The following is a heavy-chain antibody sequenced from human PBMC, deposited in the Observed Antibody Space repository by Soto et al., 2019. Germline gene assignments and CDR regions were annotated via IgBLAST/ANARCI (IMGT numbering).Heavy chain of an antibody. Sequence: SETLSLTCAVYGGSFSGYYWSWIRQPPGKGLEWIGEINHSGSTNYNPSLKSRVTISVDTSKNQFSLKLGSVTAADTAVYYCARAGYSSSWNNWFDPWGQGTLVTVSS. V-gene: IGHV4-34*01. J-gene: IGHJ5*02. D-gene: IGHD6-13*01. CDR3: ARAGYSSSWNNWFDP. CDR2: INHSGST. CDR1: GGSFSGYY.